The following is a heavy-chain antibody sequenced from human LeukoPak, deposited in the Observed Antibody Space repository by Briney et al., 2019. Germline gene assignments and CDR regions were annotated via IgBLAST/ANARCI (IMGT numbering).Heavy chain of an antibody. CDR2: ISGRSGYI. J-gene: IGHJ4*02. CDR1: GFAFSHYY. Sequence: PGGSLRLSCAASGFAFSHYYMTWVRQAPGKGLECVSSISGRSGYIFYADSVKCRFTISRDNAKNSLCLQMNSLRAEDTAIYYCAKDWNWNYYGSTVYWGQGTLVTVSS. CDR3: AKDWNWNYYGSTVY. D-gene: IGHD3-10*01. V-gene: IGHV3-21*04.